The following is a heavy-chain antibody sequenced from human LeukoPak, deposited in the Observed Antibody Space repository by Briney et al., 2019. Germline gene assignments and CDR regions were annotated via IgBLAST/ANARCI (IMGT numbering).Heavy chain of an antibody. CDR2: ISWSSGSI. J-gene: IGHJ4*02. CDR1: GLTLDDYA. CDR3: AKDQGFYGSGSYLDY. V-gene: IGHV3-9*01. D-gene: IGHD3-10*01. Sequence: SPRLSCATSGLTLDDYAMHWVRQDPRKGLEWVSGISWSSGSIGYADSVKGRFAISRDNAKNSLYLQMNSLRAEDTALYYCAKDQGFYGSGSYLDYWGQGTLGTVSS.